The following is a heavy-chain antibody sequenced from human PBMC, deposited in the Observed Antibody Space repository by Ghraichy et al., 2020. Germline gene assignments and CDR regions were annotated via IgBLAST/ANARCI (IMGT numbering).Heavy chain of an antibody. CDR2: INPNTGGT. D-gene: IGHD4/OR15-4a*01. CDR1: GYSFTGYY. V-gene: IGHV1-2*04. J-gene: IGHJ4*02. Sequence: ASVKVSCKASGYSFTGYYIHWVRQAPGQGLEWMGWINPNTGGTLYAQKFQGWVRMTRDTSINTAYMELSRLRPNDTAVDFCHLVLLEEFDYWGQGTLVTVSS. CDR3: HLVLLEEFDY.